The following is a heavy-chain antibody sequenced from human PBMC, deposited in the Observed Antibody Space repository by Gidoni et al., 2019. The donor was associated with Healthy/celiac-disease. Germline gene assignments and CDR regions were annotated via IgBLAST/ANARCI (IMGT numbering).Heavy chain of an antibody. D-gene: IGHD3-3*01. V-gene: IGHV3-7*03. CDR2: IKQDGSEK. Sequence: VQLVVSGGGLVQPGWSLRLSCAAPGFSFRSYWMSWVRQAPGKGLEWVANIKQDGSEKYYVDSVKGRFTISRANAKNSLYLQMNSLRAEDTALYYCAKDRDSRFTMYYFDYWGQGTLVTVSS. CDR3: AKDRDSRFTMYYFDY. CDR1: GFSFRSYW. J-gene: IGHJ4*02.